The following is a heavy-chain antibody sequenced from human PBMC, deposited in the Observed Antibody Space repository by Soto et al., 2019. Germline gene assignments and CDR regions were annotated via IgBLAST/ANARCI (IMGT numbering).Heavy chain of an antibody. CDR3: AKDQASGQGSFDS. J-gene: IGHJ4*02. CDR2: ISYGGSNQ. Sequence: GGSLRLSCAASGFTFNIYGMHWVRQAPDKGLEWVALISYGGSNQYYADSVKGRFTISRDNSKNTLFLQMNSLRADDTAVYYCAKDQASGQGSFDSWGQGTLVTVPQ. CDR1: GFTFNIYG. V-gene: IGHV3-30*18.